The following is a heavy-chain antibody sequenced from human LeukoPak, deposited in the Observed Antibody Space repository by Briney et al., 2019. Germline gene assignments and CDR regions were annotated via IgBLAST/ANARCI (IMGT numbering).Heavy chain of an antibody. Sequence: GGSLRLSCAASGFTFDDYAMHWVRQAPGKGLEWVSGISWNSGSIGYADSVKGRFTISRDNAKNSLYLQMNSLRAEGTALYYCAKSGSGWYDWGQGTLVTVSS. CDR1: GFTFDDYA. CDR2: ISWNSGSI. D-gene: IGHD6-19*01. CDR3: AKSGSGWYD. J-gene: IGHJ4*02. V-gene: IGHV3-9*01.